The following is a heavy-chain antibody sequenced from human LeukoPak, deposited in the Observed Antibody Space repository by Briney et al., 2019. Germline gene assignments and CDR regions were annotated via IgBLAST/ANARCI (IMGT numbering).Heavy chain of an antibody. CDR2: IGTSTSYI. CDR3: AVLTYQLLDYYFDY. Sequence: GGSLRLSCAASGFTFSTYIMNWVRQTPGKGLEWVSSIGTSTSYIYYADSVKGRFTISRDNAKNSLYLQMNSLRAEDTAVYYCAVLTYQLLDYYFDYWGQGTLVTVSS. CDR1: GFTFSTYI. J-gene: IGHJ4*02. D-gene: IGHD2-2*01. V-gene: IGHV3-21*01.